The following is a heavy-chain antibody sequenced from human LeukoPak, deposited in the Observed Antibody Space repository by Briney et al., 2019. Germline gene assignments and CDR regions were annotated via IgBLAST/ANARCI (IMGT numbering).Heavy chain of an antibody. J-gene: IGHJ5*02. D-gene: IGHD4-17*01. Sequence: SETLSLTCTVSGGSISSGSYYWSWIRQPAGKGLEWIGRIYTSGSTSYNPSLKSRVTISVDTSKNQFSLKLSSVTAADTAVYYCARDYGDYSDWFDPWGQGTLVTVSS. CDR3: ARDYGDYSDWFDP. CDR2: IYTSGST. CDR1: GGSISSGSYY. V-gene: IGHV4-61*02.